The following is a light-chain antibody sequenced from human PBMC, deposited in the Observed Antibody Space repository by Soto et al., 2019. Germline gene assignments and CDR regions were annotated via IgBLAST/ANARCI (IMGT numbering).Light chain of an antibody. CDR2: AAS. CDR1: QSVRSL. CDR3: HQRSYWPPS. J-gene: IGKJ3*01. Sequence: EIVLTQSPATLSLSPGERAALSCRASQSVRSLLAWYQQKPGQAPRLLIYAASNRATGIPARFSGGGSGTDFTLTISSLEPEDFAVYYCHQRSYWPPSFGPGTTVEIK. V-gene: IGKV3-11*01.